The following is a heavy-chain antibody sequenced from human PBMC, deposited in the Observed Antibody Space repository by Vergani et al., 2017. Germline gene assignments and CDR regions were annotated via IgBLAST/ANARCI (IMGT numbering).Heavy chain of an antibody. V-gene: IGHV3-30*18. CDR3: AKGGGYGDAFDI. CDR2: ISYDGSNK. J-gene: IGHJ3*02. CDR1: GFTFSSYG. D-gene: IGHD1-1*01. Sequence: QVRLVESGGGVVQPGRSLRLSCAASGFTFSSYGMHWVRQAPGKGLEWVAVISYDGSNKYYADSVKGRFTISRDNSKNTLYLQMNSLRAEDTAVYYCAKGGGYGDAFDIWGQGTMVTVSS.